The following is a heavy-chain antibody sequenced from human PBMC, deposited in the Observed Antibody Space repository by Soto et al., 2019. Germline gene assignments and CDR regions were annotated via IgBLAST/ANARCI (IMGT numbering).Heavy chain of an antibody. CDR1: GASISRYY. CDR2: IYYSGST. V-gene: IGHV4-59*06. J-gene: IGHJ5*02. Sequence: PSETLSLTCTVSGASISRYYWSWIRQHPGKGLEWIGYIYYSGSTYYNPSLKSRVTISVDTSKNQFSLKLSSVTAADTAVYYCARSVDPWGQGTLVTVSS. CDR3: ARSVDP.